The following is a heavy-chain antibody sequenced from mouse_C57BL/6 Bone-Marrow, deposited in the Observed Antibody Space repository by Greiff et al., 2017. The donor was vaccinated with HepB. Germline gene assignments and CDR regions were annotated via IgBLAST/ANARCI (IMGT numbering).Heavy chain of an antibody. CDR2: IDPENGDT. J-gene: IGHJ2*01. D-gene: IGHD1-1*01. CDR1: GFNIKDDY. Sequence: VHVKQSGAELVRPGASVKLSCTASGFNIKDDYMHWVKQRPEQGLEWIGWIDPENGDTEYASKFQGKATITADTSSNTAYLQLSSLTSEDTAVYYCTARTTFNFDYWGQGTTLTVSS. V-gene: IGHV14-4*01. CDR3: TARTTFNFDY.